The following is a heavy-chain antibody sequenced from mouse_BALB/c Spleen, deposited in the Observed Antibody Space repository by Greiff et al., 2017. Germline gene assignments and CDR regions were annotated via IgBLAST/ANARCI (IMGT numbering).Heavy chain of an antibody. J-gene: IGHJ3*01. CDR2: ISSGGGST. CDR3: ARPPDGYPAWFAY. Sequence: EVQLVESGGGLVKPGGSLKLSCAASGFAFSSYDMSWVRQTPEKRLEWVAYISSGGGSTYYPDTVKGRFTISRDNAKNTLYLQMSSLKSEDTAMYYCARPPDGYPAWFAYWGQGTLVTVSA. V-gene: IGHV5-12-1*01. D-gene: IGHD2-3*01. CDR1: GFAFSSYD.